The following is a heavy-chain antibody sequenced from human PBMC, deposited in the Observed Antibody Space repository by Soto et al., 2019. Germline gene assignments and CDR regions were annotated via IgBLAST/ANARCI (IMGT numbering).Heavy chain of an antibody. V-gene: IGHV4-59*11. Sequence: PSDTLSLTCTVSGGSISNHYWSWIRQPPGKGLEWIGYIYYNGNTNYNPPLKSRVTMSVDTSKNQISLKLSSVTAADTAVYYCTRANWYYEYWGQGTLVTVSS. J-gene: IGHJ4*02. D-gene: IGHD7-27*01. CDR2: IYYNGNT. CDR1: GGSISNHY. CDR3: TRANWYYEY.